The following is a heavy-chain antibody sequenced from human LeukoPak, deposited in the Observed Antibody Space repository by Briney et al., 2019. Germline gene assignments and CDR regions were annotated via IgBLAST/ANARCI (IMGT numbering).Heavy chain of an antibody. CDR2: ISGSGGST. CDR3: ARHYDFWSGYYPAILFDY. V-gene: IGHV3-23*01. Sequence: PGGSLRLSCAASGFTFSSYAMSWVRQAPGKGLEWVSAISGSGGSTYYADSVKGRFTISRDNSKNTLYLQMNSLRAEDTAVYYCARHYDFWSGYYPAILFDYWGQGTLVTVSS. J-gene: IGHJ4*02. D-gene: IGHD3-3*01. CDR1: GFTFSSYA.